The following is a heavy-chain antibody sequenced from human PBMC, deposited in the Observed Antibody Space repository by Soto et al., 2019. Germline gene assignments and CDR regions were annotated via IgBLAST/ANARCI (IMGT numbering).Heavy chain of an antibody. D-gene: IGHD1-26*01. V-gene: IGHV1-3*01. J-gene: IGHJ1*01. CDR1: GYTFTSYA. Sequence: ASVKVSCKASGYTFTSYAMHWVRQAPGQRLEWMGWINAGNGNTKYSQKFQGRVTITRDTSASTAYVELSSLRSEDTAVYYCARSSGTYYVAFLDWGQAALVTVAS. CDR2: INAGNGNT. CDR3: ARSSGTYYVAFLD.